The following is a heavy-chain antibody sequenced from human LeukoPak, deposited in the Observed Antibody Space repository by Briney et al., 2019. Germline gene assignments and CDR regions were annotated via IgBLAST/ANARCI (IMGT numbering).Heavy chain of an antibody. V-gene: IGHV1-46*01. CDR2: IKPRGGST. J-gene: IGHJ4*02. Sequence: ASVTVSCKASGYTFTSYYMHWVRQAPGQGLEWMTMIKPRGGSTIYAQKFQGRVTMTRDMSTSTVYMELSSLRSEDTAVYYCARDNSHYYYHSSGYSFDYWGQGTRVTVSS. CDR3: ARDNSHYYYHSSGYSFDY. D-gene: IGHD3-22*01. CDR1: GYTFTSYY.